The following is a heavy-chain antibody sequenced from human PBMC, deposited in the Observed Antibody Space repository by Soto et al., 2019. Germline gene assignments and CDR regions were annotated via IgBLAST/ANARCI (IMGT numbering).Heavy chain of an antibody. V-gene: IGHV1-18*01. CDR1: GYTFSNYG. D-gene: IGHD4-4*01. Sequence: QVHLVQSGLEVKKPGASVKVSCKTSGYTFSNYGIAWVRQAPGQGLEWMGWINGYNANTNYAQKFQGRVTMTIDTPATTAYLELRRLTSDDTAGFYCARGDSPVPFAHWGQGTLVTFST. CDR2: INGYNANT. CDR3: ARGDSPVPFAH. J-gene: IGHJ4*02.